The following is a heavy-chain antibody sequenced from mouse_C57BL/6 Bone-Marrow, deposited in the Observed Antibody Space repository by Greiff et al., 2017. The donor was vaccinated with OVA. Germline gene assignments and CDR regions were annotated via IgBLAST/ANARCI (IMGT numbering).Heavy chain of an antibody. D-gene: IGHD1-2*01. CDR3: ARRESTTAGDFDY. CDR1: GYTFTSYG. Sequence: QVHVKQSGAELARPGASVKLSCKASGYTFTSYGISWVKQRTGQGLEWIGEIYPRSGNTYYNEKFKGKATLTADKSSSTAYMELRSLTSEDSAVYFCARRESTTAGDFDYWGQGTTLTVSS. V-gene: IGHV1-81*01. CDR2: IYPRSGNT. J-gene: IGHJ2*01.